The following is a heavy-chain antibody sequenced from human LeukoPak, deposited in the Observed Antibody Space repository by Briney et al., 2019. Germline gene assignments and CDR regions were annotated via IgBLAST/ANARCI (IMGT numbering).Heavy chain of an antibody. D-gene: IGHD3-3*01. J-gene: IGHJ4*02. Sequence: PGGSLRPSCAASGFIFTNFFMSWVRQAPGKGLEWVASIKHDGSEKYYVDSVRGRFTISRDNTKNLLYLKMSSLRAEDTAVYYCATDRGWRTSGYYLYYFEYWGQGTLVTFSS. V-gene: IGHV3-7*01. CDR2: IKHDGSEK. CDR1: GFIFTNFF. CDR3: ATDRGWRTSGYYLYYFEY.